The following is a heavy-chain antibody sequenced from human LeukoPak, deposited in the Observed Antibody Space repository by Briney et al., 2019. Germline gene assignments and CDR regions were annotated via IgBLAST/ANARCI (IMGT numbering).Heavy chain of an antibody. V-gene: IGHV1-8*01. CDR3: ARDPDTYCGGDCYLRY. D-gene: IGHD2-21*02. CDR2: MNPNSGNT. J-gene: IGHJ4*02. Sequence: ASVKVSCKASGYTFTSYDINWVRQATGQGLEWMGWMNPNSGNTGYAQKFQGRVTMTRNTSISTAYMELSSLRSEDTAVYYCARDPDTYCGGDCYLRYWGQGTLVTVSS. CDR1: GYTFTSYD.